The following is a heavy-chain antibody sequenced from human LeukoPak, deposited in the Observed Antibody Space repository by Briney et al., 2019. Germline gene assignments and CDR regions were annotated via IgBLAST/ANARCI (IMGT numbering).Heavy chain of an antibody. D-gene: IGHD1-26*01. J-gene: IGHJ4*02. CDR2: INPSGGST. Sequence: ASVKVSCKASGYTFTSYYMHWVRQAPGQGLEWMGIINPSGGSTSYAQKFQGRVTMTRDTSISTAYMELSRLRSDDTAVYYCAREAGATRNDYWGQGTLVTVSS. V-gene: IGHV1-46*01. CDR1: GYTFTSYY. CDR3: AREAGATRNDY.